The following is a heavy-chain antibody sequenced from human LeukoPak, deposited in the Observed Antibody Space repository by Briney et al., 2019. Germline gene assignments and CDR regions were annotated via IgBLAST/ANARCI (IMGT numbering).Heavy chain of an antibody. V-gene: IGHV3-30*18. CDR2: ISYDGSKK. J-gene: IGHJ4*02. Sequence: AGGSLRLSCAASGFTFSSYGMHWVRQAPGKGLEWVAIISYDGSKKYYADSVKGRFTISRDNSKNTLYLQMNSLRAEDTAVYYCAKLYSSGGRDLDYWGQGTLVTVSS. D-gene: IGHD2-15*01. CDR1: GFTFSSYG. CDR3: AKLYSSGGRDLDY.